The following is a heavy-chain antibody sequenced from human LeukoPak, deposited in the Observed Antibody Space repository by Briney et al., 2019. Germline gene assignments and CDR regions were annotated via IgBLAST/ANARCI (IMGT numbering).Heavy chain of an antibody. V-gene: IGHV3-21*01. CDR2: ISSSSSYI. CDR3: ARDWRNYYDSSGYVAFDI. J-gene: IGHJ3*02. CDR1: GFTFSSYS. Sequence: GGSLRLSCAASGFTFSSYSMNWVRQAPGKGLEWVSSISSSSSYIYYADSVKGRFTISRDNAKNSLYLQMNSLRAEDTAVYYCARDWRNYYDSSGYVAFDIWGQGTMVTVSS. D-gene: IGHD3-22*01.